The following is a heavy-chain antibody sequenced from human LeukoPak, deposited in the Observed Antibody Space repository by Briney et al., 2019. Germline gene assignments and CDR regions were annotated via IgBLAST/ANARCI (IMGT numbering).Heavy chain of an antibody. D-gene: IGHD2-15*01. Sequence: ASVKVSCKASGYTFTSYYMHWVRQAPGQGLEWMGWISAYNGNTNYAQKLQGRVTMTTDTSTSTAYMELRSLRSDDTAVYYCARDLLGYCSGGSCYSTTDYWGQGTLVTVSS. CDR1: GYTFTSYY. CDR2: ISAYNGNT. V-gene: IGHV1-18*04. CDR3: ARDLLGYCSGGSCYSTTDY. J-gene: IGHJ4*02.